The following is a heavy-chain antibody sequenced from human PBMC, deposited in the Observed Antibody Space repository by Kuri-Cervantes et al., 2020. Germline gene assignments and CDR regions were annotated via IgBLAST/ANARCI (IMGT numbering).Heavy chain of an antibody. CDR1: GFTFISYA. CDR2: ISSSGGST. CDR3: ARDSPLRAFNLHYYDSSGKGGDCFDP. V-gene: IGHV3-23*01. J-gene: IGHJ5*02. D-gene: IGHD3-22*01. Sequence: GETFNIPGAASGFTFISYACSWVRQAPGKGLEWVSAISSSGGSTYYADAVKGRFTISRDNAKNSLYLQMNSLRAEDTAVYYCARDSPLRAFNLHYYDSSGKGGDCFDPWGQGTLVTVSS.